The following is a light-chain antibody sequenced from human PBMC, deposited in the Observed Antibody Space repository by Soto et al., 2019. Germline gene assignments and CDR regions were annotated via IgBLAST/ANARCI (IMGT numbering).Light chain of an antibody. CDR2: SNN. CDR3: AAWDDSLNGVV. J-gene: IGLJ2*01. CDR1: SSNIGSKT. V-gene: IGLV1-44*01. Sequence: QAVVTQPPSAPGTPGQRVTISCSGSSSNIGSKTVNWYQQLPGTAPKLLIYSNNQRPSGVPDRFSGSKSGTSASLAISGLQSEDEADYYCAAWDDSLNGVVFGGGTQLTVL.